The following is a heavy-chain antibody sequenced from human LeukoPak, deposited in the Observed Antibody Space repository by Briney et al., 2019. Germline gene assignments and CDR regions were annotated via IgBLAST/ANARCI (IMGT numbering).Heavy chain of an antibody. J-gene: IGHJ4*02. CDR2: ITGSGGNT. CDR3: AKSVLGRVVVDFDY. Sequence: GGSLRLSCATSGFTFSSYAMSWVRQAPGKGLEWVSAITGSGGNTYYADSVKGRFTISRDNSKNTLYLQVSSLRVEDTALYYCAKSVLGRVVVDFDYWGQGNLVTVSS. V-gene: IGHV3-23*01. D-gene: IGHD3-3*01. CDR1: GFTFSSYA.